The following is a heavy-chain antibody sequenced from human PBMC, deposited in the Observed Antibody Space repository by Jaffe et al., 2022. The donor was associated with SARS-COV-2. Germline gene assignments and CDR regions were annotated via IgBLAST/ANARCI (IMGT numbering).Heavy chain of an antibody. CDR1: GGSISSSNW. J-gene: IGHJ6*02. CDR3: AKIVVVPAAIGGGSGMDV. V-gene: IGHV4-4*02. CDR2: IYHSGST. D-gene: IGHD2-2*02. Sequence: QVQLQESGPGLVKPSGTLSLTCAVSGGSISSSNWWSWVRQPPGKGLEWIGEIYHSGSTNYNPSLKSRVTISVDKSKNQFSLKLSSVTAADTAVYYCAKIVVVPAAIGGGSGMDVWGQGTTVTVSS.